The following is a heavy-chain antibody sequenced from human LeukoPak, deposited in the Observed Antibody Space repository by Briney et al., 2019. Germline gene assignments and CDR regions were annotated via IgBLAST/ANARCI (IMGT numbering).Heavy chain of an antibody. D-gene: IGHD3-22*01. CDR1: GLTFSTYA. CDR3: AKDGDSSGYYWDS. J-gene: IGHJ4*02. CDR2: ITSSGSNT. V-gene: IGHV3-23*01. Sequence: GRSLRLSCAASGLTFSTYAMGWVREAPGKRLEWVSLITSSGSNTYYADSVKGRFTISRDNSKSTLYLQMNSLRAEDTAVYFCAKDGDSSGYYWDSWGQGTLVTVSS.